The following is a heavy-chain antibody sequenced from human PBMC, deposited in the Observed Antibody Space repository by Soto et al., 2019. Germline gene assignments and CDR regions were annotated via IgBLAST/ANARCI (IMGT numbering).Heavy chain of an antibody. CDR1: GDTFTSYG. D-gene: IGHD3-3*01. V-gene: IGHV1-18*04. CDR3: AIDRETIFGIVIHSLYDSGLNV. J-gene: IGHJ6*02. CDR2: ISAYNGNT. Sequence: ATVKVSCKASGDTFTSYGISWVRQAPGQGLEWMGWISAYNGNTNYAQKLQGRVTMTTDTSTSTAYMELRSLRSDDTAVYYCAIDRETIFGIVIHSLYDSGLNVSGQ.